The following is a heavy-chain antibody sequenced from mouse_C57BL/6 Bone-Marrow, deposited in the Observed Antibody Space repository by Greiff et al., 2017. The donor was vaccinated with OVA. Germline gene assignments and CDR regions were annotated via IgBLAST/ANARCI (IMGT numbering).Heavy chain of an antibody. CDR2: IYPSDSET. V-gene: IGHV1-61*01. D-gene: IGHD2-3*01. Sequence: VQLQQPGAELVRPGSSVKLSCKASGYTFTSYWMDWVKQRPGQGLEWIGNIYPSDSETHYNQKFKDKATLTVDKSSSTAYMQLSSLTSEDSAVYYCARWRDGYYGGAWFAYWGQGTLVTVSA. J-gene: IGHJ3*01. CDR3: ARWRDGYYGGAWFAY. CDR1: GYTFTSYW.